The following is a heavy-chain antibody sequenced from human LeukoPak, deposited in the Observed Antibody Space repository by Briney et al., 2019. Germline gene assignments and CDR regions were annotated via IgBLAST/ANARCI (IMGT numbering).Heavy chain of an antibody. V-gene: IGHV3-23*01. D-gene: IGHD6-6*01. CDR3: AEDKSLAAYTLDY. Sequence: PGGSLRLSCAASGFTSSNNAMSWVRQAPGKRLEWVSGISGSGDTTYYADSVKGRFTISRDNSKNMLYLQMNSLRAEDTAVYYCAEDKSLAAYTLDYWGQGTLVTVSS. J-gene: IGHJ4*02. CDR1: GFTSSNNA. CDR2: ISGSGDTT.